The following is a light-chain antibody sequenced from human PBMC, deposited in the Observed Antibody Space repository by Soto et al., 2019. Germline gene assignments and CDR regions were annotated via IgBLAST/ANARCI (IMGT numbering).Light chain of an antibody. CDR3: QQYDSLPRT. J-gene: IGKJ2*01. V-gene: IGKV1-33*01. CDR1: QDIKNY. Sequence: DIQMTQSPSSLSAAVGDRVTITCQASQDIKNYLSWYQQKPGKAPKLLIYDASNLETGVPSRFSGSGSGTDFTFTISSLQPEDIATYYCQQYDSLPRTFGQGTKLEIK. CDR2: DAS.